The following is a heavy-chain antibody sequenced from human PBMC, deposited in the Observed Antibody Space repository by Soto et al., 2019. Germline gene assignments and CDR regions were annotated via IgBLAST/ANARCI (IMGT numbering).Heavy chain of an antibody. J-gene: IGHJ5*02. CDR2: ISAYNGNT. V-gene: IGHV1-18*01. CDR1: GYTFTSYG. Sequence: ASVKVSCKASGYTFTSYGISWVRQAPGQGLEWMGRISAYNGNTNYAQKLQGRVTMTTDTSTSTAYMEPRSLRSDDTAVYYCAREITMIVESWFDPWGQGTLVTVSS. CDR3: AREITMIVESWFDP. D-gene: IGHD3-22*01.